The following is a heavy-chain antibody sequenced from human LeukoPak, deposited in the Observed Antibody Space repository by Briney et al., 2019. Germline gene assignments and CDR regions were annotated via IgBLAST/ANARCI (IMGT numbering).Heavy chain of an antibody. D-gene: IGHD3-16*01. CDR1: GSTFSSYA. CDR2: ISGSGGST. V-gene: IGHV3-23*01. J-gene: IGHJ4*02. CDR3: AKDSYDYPWSYFDY. Sequence: GGSLRLSCAASGSTFSSYAMSWVRQAPGKGLEWVSAISGSGGSTYYADSVKGRFTISRDNSKNTPYLQMNTLRAEDTAVYYCAKDSYDYPWSYFDYWGQGTLVTVSS.